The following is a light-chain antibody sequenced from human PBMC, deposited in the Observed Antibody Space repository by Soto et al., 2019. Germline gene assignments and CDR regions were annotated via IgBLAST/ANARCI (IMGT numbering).Light chain of an antibody. CDR2: DAS. CDR3: QQYNSDSPWT. V-gene: IGKV1-5*01. Sequence: IRIPPSLSTLSSSVRERVTITCRASQSVNKWLAWFQQQPGKVPKRLIFDASTLRTGVPSRCVSGGAATEYSLTISGLQSADVSAYYCQQYNSDSPWTFGPGTKVDIK. J-gene: IGKJ1*01. CDR1: QSVNKW.